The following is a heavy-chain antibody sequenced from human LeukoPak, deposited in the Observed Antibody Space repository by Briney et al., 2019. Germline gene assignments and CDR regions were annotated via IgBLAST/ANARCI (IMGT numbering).Heavy chain of an antibody. CDR1: GFTLSSNY. CDR3: ARGLNYGSGSGLNWFDP. J-gene: IGHJ5*02. V-gene: IGHV3-53*01. Sequence: GGSLRLSCAASGFTLSSNYMSWVRQAPGKGLEWVSFIYSGGSTYYPDSVKGRFTISRDNSKNTLYLQMNSLRAEETAVYYCARGLNYGSGSGLNWFDPWGQGTLVTVSS. D-gene: IGHD3-10*01. CDR2: IYSGGST.